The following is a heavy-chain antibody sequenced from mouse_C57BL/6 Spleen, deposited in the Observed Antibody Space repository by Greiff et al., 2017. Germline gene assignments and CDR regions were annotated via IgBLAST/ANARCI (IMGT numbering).Heavy chain of an antibody. D-gene: IGHD6-2*01. CDR3: ARDLWGYFDY. CDR1: GFTFSDYY. CDR2: INYDGSST. V-gene: IGHV5-16*01. Sequence: DVKLVESEGGLVQPGSSMKLSCTASGFTFSDYYMAWVRQVPEKGLEWVANINYDGSSTYYLDSLKSRFIISRDNAKNILYLQMSSLKSEDTATYYCARDLWGYFDYWGQGTTLTVSS. J-gene: IGHJ2*01.